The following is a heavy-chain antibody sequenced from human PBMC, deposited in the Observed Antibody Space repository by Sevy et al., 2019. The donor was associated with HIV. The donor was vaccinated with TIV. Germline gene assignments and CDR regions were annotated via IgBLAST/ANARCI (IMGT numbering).Heavy chain of an antibody. V-gene: IGHV1-24*01. CDR1: GYTLTELS. CDR3: ATTKDYYDSSAYPFDY. D-gene: IGHD3-22*01. Sequence: ASVKVSCKVSGYTLTELSMHWVRQAPGKGLEWMGTFDPEDDEKIYAQKFQGRVTMTEDTSTDTAYMELSRLRSEDTAVYYCATTKDYYDSSAYPFDYWGQGTLVTVSS. CDR2: FDPEDDEK. J-gene: IGHJ4*02.